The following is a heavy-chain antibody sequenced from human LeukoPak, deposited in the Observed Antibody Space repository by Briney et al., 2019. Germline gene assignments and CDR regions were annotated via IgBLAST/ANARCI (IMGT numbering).Heavy chain of an antibody. J-gene: IGHJ4*02. CDR3: MRGRPSDASGSPGEY. CDR2: INPNSGGT. Sequence: ASVKVSCKASGHTFIDYYMHWVRQAPGQGLEWMGWINPNSGGTRYAQKFQGWVTMTRDTSISTVYMEVTRLKSDDTAIYYCMRGRPSDASGSPGEYWGQGTLVTVSS. CDR1: GHTFIDYY. D-gene: IGHD3-10*01. V-gene: IGHV1-2*04.